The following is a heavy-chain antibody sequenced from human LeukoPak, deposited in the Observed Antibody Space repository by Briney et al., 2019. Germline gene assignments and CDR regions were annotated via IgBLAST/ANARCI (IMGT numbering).Heavy chain of an antibody. V-gene: IGHV4-38-2*02. CDR3: ARDWARPYTREWSYRYPGDY. CDR2: IYHSGST. J-gene: IGHJ4*02. Sequence: SETLSLTCAVSGYSISSGYYWGWIRQPPGKGLEWIGSIYHSGSTYYNPSLKSRVTISVDTSKNQFSLKLSSVTAADTAVYYCARDWARPYTREWSYRYPGDYWGQGTLVTVSS. CDR1: GYSISSGYY. D-gene: IGHD3-16*02.